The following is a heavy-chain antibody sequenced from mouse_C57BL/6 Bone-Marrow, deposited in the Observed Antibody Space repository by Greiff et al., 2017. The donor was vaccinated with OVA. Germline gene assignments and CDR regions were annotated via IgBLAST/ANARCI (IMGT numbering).Heavy chain of an antibody. CDR1: GFTFSSYA. J-gene: IGHJ3*01. V-gene: IGHV5-4*03. D-gene: IGHD2-3*01. CDR2: ISDGGSYT. CDR3: ARVGGYYWFAY. Sequence: DVMLVESGGGLVKPGGSLKLSCAASGFTFSSYAMSWVRQTPEKRLEWVATISDGGSYTYYPDNVKGRFTISRDNAKNNLYLQMSHLKSEDTAMYYCARVGGYYWFAYWGQGTLVTVSA.